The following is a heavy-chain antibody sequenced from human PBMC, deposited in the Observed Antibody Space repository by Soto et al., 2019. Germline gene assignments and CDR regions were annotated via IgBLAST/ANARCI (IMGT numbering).Heavy chain of an antibody. CDR1: GFTFSSYS. Sequence: EVQLVESGGGLVQPGGSLRLSCAASGFTFSSYSMNWVRQAPGKGLEWVSYISSSSSTIYYADSVKGRFTISRDNAKNSLYLQMNSLRDEDTAVYYCASGAGGDYLLITKYYFDYWGQGTLVTVSS. D-gene: IGHD4-17*01. V-gene: IGHV3-48*02. CDR3: ASGAGGDYLLITKYYFDY. J-gene: IGHJ4*02. CDR2: ISSSSSTI.